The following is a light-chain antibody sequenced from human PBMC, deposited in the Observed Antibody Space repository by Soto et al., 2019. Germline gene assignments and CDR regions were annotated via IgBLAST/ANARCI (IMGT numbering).Light chain of an antibody. CDR1: QSVSSSY. CDR2: GAS. V-gene: IGKV3-20*01. Sequence: EMVLTQSPGTLSLYPGKRATLSCRASQSVSSSYLAWYQQKPGQAPRLLIYGASSRATGIPDRFSGSGSGTDFTLTISRLEPEDFAVYYCQQYGSSPRTFGQGTKV. J-gene: IGKJ1*01. CDR3: QQYGSSPRT.